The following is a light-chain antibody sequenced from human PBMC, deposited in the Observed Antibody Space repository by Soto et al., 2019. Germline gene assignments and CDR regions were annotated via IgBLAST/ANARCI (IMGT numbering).Light chain of an antibody. V-gene: IGKV1-6*01. CDR2: AAS. Sequence: AIQMTQSPSSLSASVGDGVTITCRASQGIKNDLGWYQQKPGKAPKLLIYAASSLQSGVPSRFSGSGSGTDFTLTISSLQPDDFATYYCQQSYSTPPVTFGGGTKVEIK. CDR1: QGIKND. CDR3: QQSYSTPPVT. J-gene: IGKJ4*01.